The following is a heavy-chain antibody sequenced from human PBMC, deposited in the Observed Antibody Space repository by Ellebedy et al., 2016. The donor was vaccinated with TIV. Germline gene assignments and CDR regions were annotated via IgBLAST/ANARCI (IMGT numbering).Heavy chain of an antibody. CDR1: GFTFTTYA. V-gene: IGHV3-23*01. D-gene: IGHD1-14*01. CDR2: ISHTRSRT. J-gene: IGHJ4*02. CDR3: ARGKSGTYIHHAFDS. Sequence: GESLKISCAASGFTFTTYAMHWVRQAPGKGLEWVSTISHTRSRTYYADSVEGRFTISRDNSKKTLYLQMNSLRAEDTAIYYCARGKSGTYIHHAFDSWGKGNLVTVSS.